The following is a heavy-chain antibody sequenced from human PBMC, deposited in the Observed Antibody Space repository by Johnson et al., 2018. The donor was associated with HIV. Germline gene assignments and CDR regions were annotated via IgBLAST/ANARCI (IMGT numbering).Heavy chain of an antibody. J-gene: IGHJ3*02. CDR1: GFTFTNYG. CDR3: ARVLRFLEYSLDAFDI. Sequence: QMLLVESGGGVVQPGRSLRLSCAASGFTFTNYGMHWVRQAPGKGLEWVAVISHDGRNEYYTESVKGRFTISRDNSKNTLYLQMNSLRAEDTAVYYCARVLRFLEYSLDAFDIWGQGTMVTVSS. D-gene: IGHD3-3*01. V-gene: IGHV3-30*03. CDR2: ISHDGRNE.